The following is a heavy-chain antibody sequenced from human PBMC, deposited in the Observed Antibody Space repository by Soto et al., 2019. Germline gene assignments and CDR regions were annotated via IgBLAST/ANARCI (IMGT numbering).Heavy chain of an antibody. D-gene: IGHD1-26*01. CDR1: GGTFSSYA. CDR2: IIPIFGTA. J-gene: IGHJ6*02. V-gene: IGHV1-69*13. CDR3: ASRSWSYDRYYYGMDV. Sequence: GASVKVSCKASGGTFSSYAISWVRQAPGQGLEWMGGIIPIFGTANYAQRFQGRVTITADESTSTAYMELSSLRSEDTAVYYCASRSWSYDRYYYGMDVWGQGTTVTVSS.